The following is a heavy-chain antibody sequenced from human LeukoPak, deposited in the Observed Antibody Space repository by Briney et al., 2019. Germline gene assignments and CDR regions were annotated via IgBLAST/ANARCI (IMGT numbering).Heavy chain of an antibody. D-gene: IGHD5-24*01. CDR1: GFTFNIYG. V-gene: IGHV3-48*04. CDR2: IGSRSVTT. Sequence: GGSLRLSCEASGFTFNIYGMNWVRQAPGKGPEWVLYIGSRSVTTHYADSVKGRFTVSRDDAQNALYLQMNSLRRDDTAVYYCARAIRNGYDYWGHGTRVTVSS. J-gene: IGHJ4*01. CDR3: ARAIRNGYDY.